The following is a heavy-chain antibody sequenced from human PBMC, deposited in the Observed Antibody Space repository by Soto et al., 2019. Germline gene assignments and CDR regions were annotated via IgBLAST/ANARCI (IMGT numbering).Heavy chain of an antibody. J-gene: IGHJ4*02. CDR3: ARPGYGGGTCYSS. CDR2: INADGSGT. Sequence: EVQVMVESGGGLVQPGGSLRLSCVASGFSFTNSWMSWVRQIPGKGLEWVATINADGSGTHSVDSAEGRLSVSRDNSKASLYLQINSLRPEDTAVYYCARPGYGGGTCYSSWGQGTQVTVSS. D-gene: IGHD2-15*01. V-gene: IGHV3-7*03. CDR1: GFSFTNSW.